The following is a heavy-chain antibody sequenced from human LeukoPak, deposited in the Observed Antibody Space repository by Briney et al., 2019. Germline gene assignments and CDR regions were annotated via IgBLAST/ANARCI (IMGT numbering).Heavy chain of an antibody. CDR3: AKVPPSITAAGNWLDP. CDR1: GYTFTGYY. CDR2: INPDTGGT. D-gene: IGHD6-13*01. J-gene: IGHJ5*02. V-gene: IGHV1-2*06. Sequence: GASVKVSCKASGYTFTGYYIHWVRQAPGQGLEWMGRINPDTGGTDYAQKFQGRITMTRDTSITTAYMGLSRLTSDDTAMYYCAKVPPSITAAGNWLDPWGQGALVTVSS.